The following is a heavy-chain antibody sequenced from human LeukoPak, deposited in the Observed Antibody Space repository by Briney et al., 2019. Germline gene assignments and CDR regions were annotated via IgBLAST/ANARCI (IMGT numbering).Heavy chain of an antibody. Sequence: SVKVSCKASGGTFSSYAISWVRQAPGQGLEWMGGIIPIFGTANYAQNFQGRVTITADKSTSTAYMELSSLRSEDTAVYYCASSRYSITTRWADYYYYYYRDVWGKGTTVTVSS. CDR2: IIPIFGTA. J-gene: IGHJ6*03. CDR3: ASSRYSITTRWADYYYYYYRDV. D-gene: IGHD3-10*01. V-gene: IGHV1-69*06. CDR1: GGTFSSYA.